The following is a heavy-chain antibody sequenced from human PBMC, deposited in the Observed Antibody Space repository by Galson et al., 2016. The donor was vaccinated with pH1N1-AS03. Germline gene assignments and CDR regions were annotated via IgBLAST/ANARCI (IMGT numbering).Heavy chain of an antibody. D-gene: IGHD1-1*01. CDR3: AKVGGVFDWNDYNYMDV. J-gene: IGHJ6*03. CDR2: ISSNSAST. CDR1: GFTPSDHW. Sequence: SLRLSCAASGFTPSDHWMDWARQAPGKGLEWISSISSNSASTYYADSLKGRFTVSRDNAKNSLYLQMDSLSAEDTAVYYCAKVGGVFDWNDYNYMDVWGTGTTVTVAS. V-gene: IGHV3-21*01.